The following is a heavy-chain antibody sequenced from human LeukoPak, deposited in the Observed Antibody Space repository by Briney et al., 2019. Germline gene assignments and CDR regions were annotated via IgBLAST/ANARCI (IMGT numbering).Heavy chain of an antibody. CDR3: ARARDTAMAYYMDV. CDR2: IYTSGST. J-gene: IGHJ6*03. V-gene: IGHV4-61*02. CDR1: GGSISSGSYY. Sequence: SETLSLTCTVSGGSISSGSYYWSWIRQPAGKGLEWIGRIYTSGSTNYNPSLKSRVTISVDTSKNQFSLKLSSVTAADTAVYYCARARDTAMAYYMDVWGKGTTVTVSS. D-gene: IGHD5-18*01.